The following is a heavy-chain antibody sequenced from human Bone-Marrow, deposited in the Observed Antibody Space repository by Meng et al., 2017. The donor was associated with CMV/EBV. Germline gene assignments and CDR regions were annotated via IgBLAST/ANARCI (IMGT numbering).Heavy chain of an antibody. CDR2: INHSGST. J-gene: IGHJ4*02. CDR3: ARGRGWELDF. CDR1: GGSFSGYF. V-gene: IGHV4-34*01. D-gene: IGHD1-26*01. Sequence: SETLSLTCAVYGGSFSGYFRSWIRQPPGKGLEWIGEINHSGSTNYNPSLKSRVTISVDTSKNQFSLKLSSVTAADTAVYYCARGRGWELDFWGQGTLVTVSS.